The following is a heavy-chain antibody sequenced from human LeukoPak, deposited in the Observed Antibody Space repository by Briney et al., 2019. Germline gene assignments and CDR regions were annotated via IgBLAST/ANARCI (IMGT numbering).Heavy chain of an antibody. CDR1: GFTFSSYA. Sequence: PGGSLRRSCAAAGFTFSSYAMRWVRQAPGKGLEWVSVISCSGGSTYYADSVKGRFTISRDNSKNTLYLQMNSLRAEDTAVYYCAKDGPSITMIVVVITRWGFDYWGQGTLVTASS. J-gene: IGHJ4*02. V-gene: IGHV3-23*01. D-gene: IGHD3-22*01. CDR2: ISCSGGST. CDR3: AKDGPSITMIVVVITRWGFDY.